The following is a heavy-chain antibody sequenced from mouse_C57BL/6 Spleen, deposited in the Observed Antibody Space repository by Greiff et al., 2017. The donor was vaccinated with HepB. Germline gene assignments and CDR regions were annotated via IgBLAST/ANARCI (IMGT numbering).Heavy chain of an antibody. Sequence: ESGPGLVKPSQSLSLTCSVTGYSITSGYYWNWIRQFPGNKLEWMGYISYDGSNNYNPSLKNRISITRDTSQNQFFLKLNSVTTEDTATYYWARLYDYDGYAMDYWGQRTSVTVSS. CDR2: ISYDGSN. J-gene: IGHJ4*01. CDR1: GYSITSGYY. D-gene: IGHD2-4*01. V-gene: IGHV3-6*01. CDR3: ARLYDYDGYAMDY.